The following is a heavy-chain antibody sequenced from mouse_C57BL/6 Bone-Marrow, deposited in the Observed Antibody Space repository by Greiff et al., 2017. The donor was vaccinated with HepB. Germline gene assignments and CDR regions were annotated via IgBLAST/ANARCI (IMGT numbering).Heavy chain of an antibody. CDR2: ISYSGST. CDR3: ARFLGGLRRNWYFDV. CDR1: GYSITSDY. J-gene: IGHJ1*03. D-gene: IGHD2-4*01. Sequence: VQLQQSGPGLAKPSQTLSLTCSVTGYSITSDYWNWIRKFPGNKLEYMGYISYSGSTYYNPSLKSRISITRDTSKNQYYLQLNSVTTEDTATYYCARFLGGLRRNWYFDVWGTGTTVTVSS. V-gene: IGHV3-8*01.